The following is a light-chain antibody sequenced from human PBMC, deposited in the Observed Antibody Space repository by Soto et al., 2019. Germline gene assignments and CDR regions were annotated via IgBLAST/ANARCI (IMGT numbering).Light chain of an antibody. V-gene: IGLV2-14*01. Sequence: QSALTQPASVSGSPGQSITISCTGTTSDIGGYDFVSWYQQHPGKAPKLVISEVRNRPSGVSSRFSGSKSGNTASLTVSGLQAEDEADYYCSSYAGSSNVFGTGTKLTVL. J-gene: IGLJ1*01. CDR2: EVR. CDR1: TSDIGGYDF. CDR3: SSYAGSSNV.